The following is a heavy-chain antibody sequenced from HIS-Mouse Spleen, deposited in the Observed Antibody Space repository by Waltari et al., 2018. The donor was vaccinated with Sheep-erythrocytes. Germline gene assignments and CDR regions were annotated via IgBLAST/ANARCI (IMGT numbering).Heavy chain of an antibody. CDR2: IYSRWST. J-gene: IGHJ4*02. Sequence: QLQLQESGPGLVKPSETLSLTCTVSGGSISSSSYYWGWIRQPPGKGLEWIGSIYSRWSTDYTPSLKGRVTISVDTSKNQFSLKLSSVTAADTAVYYCARDEGTYYDFWSGYPPSYYFDYWGQGTLVTVSS. CDR3: ARDEGTYYDFWSGYPPSYYFDY. D-gene: IGHD3-3*01. CDR1: GGSISSSSYY. V-gene: IGHV4-39*07.